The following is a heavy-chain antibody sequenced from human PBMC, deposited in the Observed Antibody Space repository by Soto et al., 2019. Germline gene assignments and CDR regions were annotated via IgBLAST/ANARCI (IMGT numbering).Heavy chain of an antibody. CDR3: ARQSGGYGSEFGVWYFDL. Sequence: QLQLQESGPGLVKPSETLSLTCTVSGGSISSSSYYWGWIRQPPGKGLEWIGSIYYSGSTYYNPSLKSRVTISVDTSKNQFSLKLSSVTAADTAVYYCARQSGGYGSEFGVWYFDLWGRGTLVTVSS. D-gene: IGHD5-12*01. CDR2: IYYSGST. CDR1: GGSISSSSYY. J-gene: IGHJ2*01. V-gene: IGHV4-39*01.